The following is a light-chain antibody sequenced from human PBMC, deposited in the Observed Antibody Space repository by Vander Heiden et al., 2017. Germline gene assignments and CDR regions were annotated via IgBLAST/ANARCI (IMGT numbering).Light chain of an antibody. CDR1: QSVSNSY. J-gene: IGKJ5*01. V-gene: IGKV3-20*01. Sequence: EIVFTPSTATLSLSPGERATLSCRASQSVSNSYLAWYQQKPGQAPRLLIYDASSRATGIPDRFSGSGSGTDFSRTISRLEPEDFAVYYCQQYGSSPITFGQGTRLDIK. CDR2: DAS. CDR3: QQYGSSPIT.